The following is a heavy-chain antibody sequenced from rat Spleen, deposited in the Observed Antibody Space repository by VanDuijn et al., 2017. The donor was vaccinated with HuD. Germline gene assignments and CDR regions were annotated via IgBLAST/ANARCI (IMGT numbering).Heavy chain of an antibody. J-gene: IGHJ3*01. V-gene: IGHV5-29*01. Sequence: EVQLVESDGGLVQPGRSLKLSCAASGFTFSDYYMAWVRQAPTKGLEWVATISYDGSSTYYRDSVKGRFTISRDNAKSTLYLQMDSLRSEDTATYYCARGRDWFAYRGQGTLVTVSS. CDR3: ARGRDWFAY. CDR2: ISYDGSST. CDR1: GFTFSDYY.